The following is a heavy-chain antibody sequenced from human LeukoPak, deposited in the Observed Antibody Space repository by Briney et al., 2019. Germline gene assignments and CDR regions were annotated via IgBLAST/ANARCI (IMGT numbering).Heavy chain of an antibody. CDR3: AREGGRYFDWLLSNTRDAFDI. Sequence: SETLSLTCTVSGYSISSGYYWGWIRQPPGKGLEWIGSIYYSGSTYYNPSLKSRVTISVDTSKSQFSLKLSSVTAADTAVYYCAREGGRYFDWLLSNTRDAFDIWGQGTMVTVSS. CDR1: GYSISSGYY. J-gene: IGHJ3*02. CDR2: IYYSGST. V-gene: IGHV4-38-2*02. D-gene: IGHD3-9*01.